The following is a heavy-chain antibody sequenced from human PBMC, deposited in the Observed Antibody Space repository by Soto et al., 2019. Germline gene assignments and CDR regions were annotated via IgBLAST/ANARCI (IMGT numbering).Heavy chain of an antibody. Sequence: PSETLSLTCAVYGGSFSGYYWSWIRQPPGKGLEWIGEINHSGSTNYNPSLKSRVTISVDTSKNQSSLKLSSVTAADTAVYYCARGRAVYSSGWYQRTPYFDYWGQGTLVTVSS. CDR3: ARGRAVYSSGWYQRTPYFDY. CDR1: GGSFSGYY. J-gene: IGHJ4*02. D-gene: IGHD6-19*01. CDR2: INHSGST. V-gene: IGHV4-34*01.